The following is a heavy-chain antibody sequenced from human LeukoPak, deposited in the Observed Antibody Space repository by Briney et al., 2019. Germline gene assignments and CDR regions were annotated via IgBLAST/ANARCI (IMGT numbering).Heavy chain of an antibody. J-gene: IGHJ4*02. Sequence: ASVKVSCKASGYTFTSYGIRWVRQAPGQGLEWMGWISTYNGDTNYAQKLQGRVTMTTDTSTSTAYMELRSLRSDDTAVYYCAAAESVTTGYYFDYWGQGTLVTVSS. CDR1: GYTFTSYG. CDR2: ISTYNGDT. CDR3: AAAESVTTGYYFDY. V-gene: IGHV1-18*01. D-gene: IGHD4-17*01.